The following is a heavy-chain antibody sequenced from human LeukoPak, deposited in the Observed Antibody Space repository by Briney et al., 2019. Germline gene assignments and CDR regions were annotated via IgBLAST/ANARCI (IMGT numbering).Heavy chain of an antibody. CDR1: GGSITNTNYY. V-gene: IGHV4-39*01. Sequence: PSETLSLTCTVSGGSITNTNYYWGWVRRPPGKGLEWIGGIYFSGTTYYNPSLRSRVTISVDTSKNQFSLKLNSVTAADTAVYFCARHSSSAWYYYFGYWGQGALVTVSS. CDR2: IYFSGTT. J-gene: IGHJ4*02. D-gene: IGHD6-19*01. CDR3: ARHSSSAWYYYFGY.